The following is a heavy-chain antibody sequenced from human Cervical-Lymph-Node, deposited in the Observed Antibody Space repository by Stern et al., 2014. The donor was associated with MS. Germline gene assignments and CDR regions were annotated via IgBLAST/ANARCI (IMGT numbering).Heavy chain of an antibody. Sequence: EVQLLESGGGLVKPGESLRLSCDASGFTFSHYSINWVRQAPGKGLEWISSISNNSTHTHYADSVEGRFPISRDSAKDSVSLHMVSLRAEDTAVYYCARARVGDYARSPHLDSWGQGTLVTVSS. D-gene: IGHD4-17*01. J-gene: IGHJ4*02. CDR1: GFTFSHYS. CDR3: ARARVGDYARSPHLDS. V-gene: IGHV3-21*01. CDR2: ISNNSTHT.